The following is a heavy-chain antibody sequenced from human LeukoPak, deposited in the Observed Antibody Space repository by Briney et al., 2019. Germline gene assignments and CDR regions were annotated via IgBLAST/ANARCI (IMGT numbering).Heavy chain of an antibody. CDR1: GFTVSSNY. J-gene: IGHJ3*02. Sequence: GGSLRLSCAASGFTVSSNYMSWVRQAPGEGLEWVSLISGSGGSTYYADSVKGRFTISRDNSKNTLYLQMNSLRAEDTAVFYCAKDRDDYVWGSYLGAFDIWGQGTMVTVSS. D-gene: IGHD3-16*01. CDR3: AKDRDDYVWGSYLGAFDI. V-gene: IGHV3-23*01. CDR2: ISGSGGST.